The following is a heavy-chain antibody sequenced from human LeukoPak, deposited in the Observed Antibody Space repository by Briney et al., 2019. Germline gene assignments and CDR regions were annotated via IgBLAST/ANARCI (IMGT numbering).Heavy chain of an antibody. CDR1: GFSVSTNY. CDR3: TLYSY. Sequence: PGGSLRLSCAASGFSVSTNYMSWVRQAPGKGLEWVSAISAFGDSTYYADSVKGRFTISRDNSKNTLYLQMNSLRAEDTAIYYCTLYSYWGQGTLVTVSS. V-gene: IGHV3-23*01. D-gene: IGHD2-21*01. J-gene: IGHJ4*02. CDR2: ISAFGDST.